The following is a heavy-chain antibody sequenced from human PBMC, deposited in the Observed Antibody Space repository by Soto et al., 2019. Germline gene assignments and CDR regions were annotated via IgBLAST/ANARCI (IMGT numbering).Heavy chain of an antibody. D-gene: IGHD3-9*01. Sequence: PGESRKISCRGSGFSFTSYWIGWVRQMPGKGLEWMGIISPIDSDTRYSPSFEGQVTISADNSISTAYLHWSSLKASDTGIYYCARQSYYDVLTGYLNWFDSWGRGTQVTVSS. J-gene: IGHJ5*01. CDR2: ISPIDSDT. CDR3: ARQSYYDVLTGYLNWFDS. V-gene: IGHV5-51*01. CDR1: GFSFTSYW.